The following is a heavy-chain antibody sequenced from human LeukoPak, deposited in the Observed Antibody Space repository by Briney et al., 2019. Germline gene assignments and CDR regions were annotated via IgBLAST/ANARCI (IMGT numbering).Heavy chain of an antibody. CDR1: GGSLSRGRFY. CDR2: VYYSGAT. J-gene: IGHJ5*02. V-gene: IGHV4-39*01. Sequence: SETLFLTCSVPGGSLSRGRFYWGWVRPPPRRGLGGIGSVYYSGATYYSPSLKGRVTISEDTSKKQFSLRLSSVTAADTAVYYCARGAVADKMSWFDPWGQGTLVTVSS. D-gene: IGHD6-19*01. CDR3: ARGAVADKMSWFDP.